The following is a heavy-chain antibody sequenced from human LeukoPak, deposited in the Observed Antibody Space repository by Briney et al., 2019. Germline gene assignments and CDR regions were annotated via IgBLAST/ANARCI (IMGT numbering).Heavy chain of an antibody. CDR1: GFTFSSYA. V-gene: IGHV3-23*01. Sequence: PGGSLRLSCAASGFTFSSYAMSWVRQAPGKGLEWVSSISASGGGTYYADSVKGRFTISRDNSKNTLYLQMNSLRAEDTAVYYCAKSPYYDSSGPLDYWGQGTLVTVSS. CDR2: ISASGGGT. CDR3: AKSPYYDSSGPLDY. D-gene: IGHD3-22*01. J-gene: IGHJ4*02.